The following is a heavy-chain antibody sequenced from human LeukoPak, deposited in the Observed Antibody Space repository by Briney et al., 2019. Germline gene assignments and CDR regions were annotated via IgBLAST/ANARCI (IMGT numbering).Heavy chain of an antibody. V-gene: IGHV3-23*01. Sequence: GGSLRLSCVASGFTFSSYAMTWVRQAPGKGLEWVSTIGGSGGTTYYANFVKGRFTISRDNSKNTLYLQMNSLRAEDTAVYFCAKITSYGGSSWGQGTLVTVSS. D-gene: IGHD1-26*01. CDR2: IGGSGGTT. CDR1: GFTFSSYA. CDR3: AKITSYGGSS. J-gene: IGHJ5*02.